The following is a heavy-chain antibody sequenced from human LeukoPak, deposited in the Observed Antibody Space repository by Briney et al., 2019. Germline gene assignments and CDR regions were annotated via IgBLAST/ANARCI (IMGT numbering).Heavy chain of an antibody. CDR3: TRPHSAAAGYYGMDV. CDR2: ISYDGNTK. V-gene: IGHV3-30-3*01. CDR1: GFTFSNYA. D-gene: IGHD6-13*01. Sequence: GGSLRLSCAASGFTFSNYAMHWVRQAPGKGLEWVAIISYDGNTKYYADSVKGRFTISRDNSKNTLYLQMNSLKTEDTAVYYCTRPHSAAAGYYGMDVWGQGTTVTVSS. J-gene: IGHJ6*02.